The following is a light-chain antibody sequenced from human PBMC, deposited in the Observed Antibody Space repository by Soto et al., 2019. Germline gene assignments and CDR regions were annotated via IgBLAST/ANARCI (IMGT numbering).Light chain of an antibody. CDR2: GAF. J-gene: IGKJ5*01. Sequence: DIQMPQSPSSLSAYVGDRITITCRSSQSINSYLNWYQQKPGQAPELLIFGAFNLQSGVPSRFSGSGSGTDFTLTISSLRPEDFATYSCQQTYKIPFTFAQGTRLEI. CDR1: QSINSY. CDR3: QQTYKIPFT. V-gene: IGKV1-39*01.